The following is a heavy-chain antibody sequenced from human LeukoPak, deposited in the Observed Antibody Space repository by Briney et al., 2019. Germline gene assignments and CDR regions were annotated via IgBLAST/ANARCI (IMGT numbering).Heavy chain of an antibody. CDR2: IYPTDSDT. J-gene: IGHJ3*02. V-gene: IGHV5-51*01. CDR3: ARSLRRGGTYLAFDI. D-gene: IGHD1-26*01. CDR1: EYSFTNYW. Sequence: PGESLKISCKGSEYSFTNYWIAWVRQLPGKGLEWMGIIYPTDSDTIYSPSFQGQVSVSADKSISTASLQWSRLKPSDTAMYYCARSLRRGGTYLAFDIWGQGTMVTVSS.